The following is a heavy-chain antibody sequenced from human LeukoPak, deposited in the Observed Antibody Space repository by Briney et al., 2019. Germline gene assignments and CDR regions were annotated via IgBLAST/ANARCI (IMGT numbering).Heavy chain of an antibody. CDR2: ISNGGDSA. J-gene: IGHJ6*02. D-gene: IGHD2-21*02. CDR3: VRATEGGAMDV. V-gene: IGHV3-11*05. Sequence: GGSLRLPCEASGFRFSDYYMTWIRQTPGGGLEWVSYISNGGDSASYADSLEGRFTISRDNAKNSLYLRMNSLRAEDTAMYYCVRATEGGAMDVWGQGTTVTVSS. CDR1: GFRFSDYY.